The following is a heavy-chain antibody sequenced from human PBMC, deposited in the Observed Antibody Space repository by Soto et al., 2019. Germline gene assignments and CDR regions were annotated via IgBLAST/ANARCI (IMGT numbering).Heavy chain of an antibody. J-gene: IGHJ4*02. V-gene: IGHV3-23*01. CDR2: ISGSGDST. CDR1: GFTFSTYA. Sequence: EVQLLESGGGLVQPGGSLRLSCAASGFTFSTYAMNWVRQAPGKGLEWVSGISGSGDSTYYADSVKGRFTVSRDTSKTTLYLQMNSLRAEATAVLYCAKERSSGWSFDYWGQGTLVTVSS. CDR3: AKERSSGWSFDY. D-gene: IGHD6-19*01.